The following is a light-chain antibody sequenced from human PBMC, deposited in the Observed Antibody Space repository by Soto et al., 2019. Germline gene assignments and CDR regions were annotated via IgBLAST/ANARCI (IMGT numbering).Light chain of an antibody. Sequence: DLQMTQSPSSLSASVGDRVTITCRASQSISSYLNWYQQKPGKATKVLIYAASSLQSGVPSRFSGSGSGTDFTLTISSLQPEDCATYYCQHSYSTPYTFGQGTKLEIK. CDR1: QSISSY. CDR2: AAS. CDR3: QHSYSTPYT. V-gene: IGKV1-39*01. J-gene: IGKJ2*01.